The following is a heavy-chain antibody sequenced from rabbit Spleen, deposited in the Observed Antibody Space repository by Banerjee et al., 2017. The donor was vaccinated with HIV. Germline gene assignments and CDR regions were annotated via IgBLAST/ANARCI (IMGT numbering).Heavy chain of an antibody. CDR1: GFSFSSNW. Sequence: QEQLVESGGGLVKPEGSLTLTCTVSGFSFSSNWICWVRQAPGKGLEWIACIDTSDGDTDYANWPKGRFTISKTSSTTVDLKMTSLTAADTATYFCVRDDGSYDYIDGYFNLWGPGTLVTVS. CDR3: VRDDGSYDYIDGYFNL. CDR2: IDTSDGDT. V-gene: IGHV1S45*01. J-gene: IGHJ4*01. D-gene: IGHD6-1*01.